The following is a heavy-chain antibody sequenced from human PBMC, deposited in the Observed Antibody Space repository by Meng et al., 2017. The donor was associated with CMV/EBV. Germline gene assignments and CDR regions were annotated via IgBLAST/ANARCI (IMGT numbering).Heavy chain of an antibody. CDR1: GFTFSSYA. V-gene: IGHV3-30-3*01. J-gene: IGHJ5*02. Sequence: GGCLRLSCAASGFTFSSYAMHWVRQAPGKGLEWVAVISYDGSNKYYADSVKGRFTISRDNSKNTLYLQMNSLRAEDTAVYYCAREVVREESWFDPWGQGTLVTVSS. D-gene: IGHD6-6*01. CDR2: ISYDGSNK. CDR3: AREVVREESWFDP.